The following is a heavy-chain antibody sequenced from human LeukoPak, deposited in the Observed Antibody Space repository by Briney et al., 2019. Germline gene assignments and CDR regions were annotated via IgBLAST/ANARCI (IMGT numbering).Heavy chain of an antibody. Sequence: PSETLSLTCTVSGGSISSYYWSWIRQPPGKGLEWIGYIYYSGSTNYDPSLKSRVTISVDTSKNQFSLKLSSVTAADTAVYYCARDHEYSYGYYYYYYGMDVWGQGTTVTVSS. CDR2: IYYSGST. CDR3: ARDHEYSYGYYYYYYGMDV. J-gene: IGHJ6*02. V-gene: IGHV4-59*01. CDR1: GGSISSYY. D-gene: IGHD5-18*01.